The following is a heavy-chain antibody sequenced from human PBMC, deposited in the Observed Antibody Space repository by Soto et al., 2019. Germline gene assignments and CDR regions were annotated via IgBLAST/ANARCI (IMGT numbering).Heavy chain of an antibody. CDR1: GGSISSYY. V-gene: IGHV4-59*01. CDR3: ARVVYYDYYYMDV. CDR2: IYYSGST. J-gene: IGHJ6*03. Sequence: SETLSLTCTVSGGSISSYYWSWIRQPPGKGLEWIGYIYYSGSTNYNPSLKGRVTISVDTSKNQFSLKLSSVTAADTAVYYCARVVYYDYYYMDVWGKGTTVNVSS.